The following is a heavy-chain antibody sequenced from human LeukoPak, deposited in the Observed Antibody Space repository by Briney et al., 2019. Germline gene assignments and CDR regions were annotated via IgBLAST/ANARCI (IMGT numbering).Heavy chain of an antibody. CDR1: GFTFSSYE. V-gene: IGHV3-48*03. CDR2: ISSSGSTI. J-gene: IGHJ4*02. Sequence: GGSLRLSCAASGFTFSSYEMNWVRQAPGKGLEWVSYISSSGSTIYYADSVKGRFTISRDNAKNSLYLQMNSLRAEDTAVYYCARVNSSGWYFLGYWGQGTLVTVSS. CDR3: ARVNSSGWYFLGY. D-gene: IGHD6-19*01.